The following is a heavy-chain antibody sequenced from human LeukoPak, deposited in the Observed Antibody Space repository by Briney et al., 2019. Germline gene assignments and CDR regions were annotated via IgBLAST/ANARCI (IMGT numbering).Heavy chain of an antibody. CDR2: ISYDGSNK. CDR3: AVVWIRLWSAFDY. V-gene: IGHV3-30*03. Sequence: GGSLRLSCAASGFTFSSYGMHWVRQAPGKGLEWVAVISYDGSNKYYADSVKGRFTISRDNSKNTLYLQMNSLRAEDTAVYYCAVVWIRLWSAFDYWGQGTLVTVSS. D-gene: IGHD5-18*01. CDR1: GFTFSSYG. J-gene: IGHJ4*02.